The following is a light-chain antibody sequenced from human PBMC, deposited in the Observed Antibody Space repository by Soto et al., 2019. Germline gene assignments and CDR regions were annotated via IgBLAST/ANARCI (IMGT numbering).Light chain of an antibody. Sequence: DIQMTQSPSTLSRSVGDRVTITCRASQTISSWLAWYHQKPGKAPKLLIYEASTLKSGVPSRFSGSGSGTEFTLTISSLQPDDFATYYCQHYNSYSEAFGQGTEVDI. CDR1: QTISSW. V-gene: IGKV1-5*03. J-gene: IGKJ1*01. CDR2: EAS. CDR3: QHYNSYSEA.